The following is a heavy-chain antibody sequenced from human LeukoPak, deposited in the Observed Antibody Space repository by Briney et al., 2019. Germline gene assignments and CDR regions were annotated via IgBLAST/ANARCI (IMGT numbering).Heavy chain of an antibody. CDR2: IIPIFGTA. D-gene: IGHD3-3*01. CDR1: GGTFSSYA. CDR3: ARGRITIFGVVIIDYFDY. J-gene: IGHJ4*02. V-gene: IGHV1-69*13. Sequence: SVKVSCKAPGGTFSSYAISWVRQAPGQGLEWMGGIIPIFGTANYAQKFQGRVTITADESTSTAYMELSSLRSEDTAVYYCARGRITIFGVVIIDYFDYWGQGTLVTVSS.